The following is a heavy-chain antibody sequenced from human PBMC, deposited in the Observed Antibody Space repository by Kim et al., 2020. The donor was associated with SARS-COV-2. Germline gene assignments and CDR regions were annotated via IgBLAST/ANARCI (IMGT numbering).Heavy chain of an antibody. V-gene: IGHV4-39*07. J-gene: IGHJ2*01. CDR2: IYYSGST. CDR1: GGSISSSSYY. CDR3: ARGLGVSQQWLVVLGWYVDL. D-gene: IGHD6-19*01. Sequence: SETLSLTCTVSGGSISSSSYYWGWIRQPPGKGLEWIGSIYYSGSTYYNPSLKSRVTISVDTSKNQFSLKLSSVTAADTAVYYCARGLGVSQQWLVVLGWYVDLWGRGTLVTVSS.